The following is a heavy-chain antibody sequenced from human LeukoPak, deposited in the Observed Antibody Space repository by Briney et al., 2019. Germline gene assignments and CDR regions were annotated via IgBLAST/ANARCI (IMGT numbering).Heavy chain of an antibody. Sequence: SETLSLTCAVYGGSFSGYYWSWIRQPPGKGLEWIGEINHGGSTNYNPSLKSRVTISVDTSKNQFSLKLSSVTAADTAVYYCARVLPVRRQFFDIWGQGTMVTVSS. CDR1: GGSFSGYY. J-gene: IGHJ3*02. CDR3: ARVLPVRRQFFDI. CDR2: INHGGST. V-gene: IGHV4-34*01. D-gene: IGHD3-10*01.